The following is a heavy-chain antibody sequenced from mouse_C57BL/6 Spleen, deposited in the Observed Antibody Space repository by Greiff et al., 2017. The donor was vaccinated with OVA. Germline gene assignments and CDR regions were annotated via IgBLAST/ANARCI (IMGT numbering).Heavy chain of an antibody. CDR2: INPSNGGT. D-gene: IGHD2-2*01. Sequence: QVQLQQPGTELVKPGASVKLSCKASGYTFTSYWMHWVKQRPGQGLEWIGNINPSNGGTNYNEKFKSKATLTVDKSSSTAYMQLRSLTSEYSAVYYCARGRYVYDERDYYAMDYWGQGTSVTVSS. CDR3: ARGRYVYDERDYYAMDY. CDR1: GYTFTSYW. V-gene: IGHV1-53*01. J-gene: IGHJ4*01.